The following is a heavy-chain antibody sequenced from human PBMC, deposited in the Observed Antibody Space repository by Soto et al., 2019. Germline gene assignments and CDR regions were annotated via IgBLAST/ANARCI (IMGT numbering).Heavy chain of an antibody. J-gene: IGHJ6*02. CDR1: GYTFTSYG. CDR3: ARDQKAHYYYYGMDV. CDR2: ISAYNGNT. Sequence: QVQLVQSGAEVKKPGASVKVSCKASGYTFTSYGISWVRQAPGQGLEWMGWISAYNGNTNYAQKLQGRVTTTTDTSTSTAYMELRSLRSDDTAVYYCARDQKAHYYYYGMDVWGQGTTVTVSS. V-gene: IGHV1-18*01.